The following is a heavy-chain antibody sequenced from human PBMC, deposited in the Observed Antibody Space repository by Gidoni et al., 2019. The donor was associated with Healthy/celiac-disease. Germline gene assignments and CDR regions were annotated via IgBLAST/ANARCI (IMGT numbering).Heavy chain of an antibody. D-gene: IGHD2-2*02. CDR3: AREEGLGYCSSTSCYTGYGMDV. J-gene: IGHJ6*02. Sequence: QVQLQESGPGLVKPSQTLSLTCTVSGGSISRGGSSWSWIRQHPGKSLEWIGYIYYSGSTYYNPSLKSRVTISVDTSKNQFSLKLSSVTAADTAVYYCAREEGLGYCSSTSCYTGYGMDVWGQGTTVTVSS. CDR2: IYYSGST. CDR1: GGSISRGGSS. V-gene: IGHV4-31*03.